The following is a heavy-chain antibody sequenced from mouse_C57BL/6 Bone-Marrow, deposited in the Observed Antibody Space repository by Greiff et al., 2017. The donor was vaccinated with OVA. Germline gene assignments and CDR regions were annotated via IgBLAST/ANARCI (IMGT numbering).Heavy chain of an antibody. CDR1: GYTFTSYW. CDR2: IHPNSGST. CDR3: ARYPLYYYGSLDY. Sequence: QVQLKQPGAELVKPGASVKLSCKASGYTFTSYWMHWVKQRPGQGLEWIGMIHPNSGSTNYNEKFKSKATLTVDKSSSTAYMQLSSLTSEDSAVYYCARYPLYYYGSLDYWGQGTTLTVSS. J-gene: IGHJ2*01. D-gene: IGHD1-1*01. V-gene: IGHV1-64*01.